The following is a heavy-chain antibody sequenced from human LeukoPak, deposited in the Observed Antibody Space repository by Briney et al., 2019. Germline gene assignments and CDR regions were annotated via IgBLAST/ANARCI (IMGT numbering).Heavy chain of an antibody. D-gene: IGHD1-26*01. J-gene: IGHJ4*02. Sequence: GGSLRLSCAASGFTFSSYAMSWVRQAPGKGLEWVSAISGSGGSTYYADSVKGRFTISRDNAKNSLYLQMNSLGAEDTALYYCAKDKRVSGSFSYYFDYWGQGTLVTVSS. CDR3: AKDKRVSGSFSYYFDY. V-gene: IGHV3-23*01. CDR2: ISGSGGST. CDR1: GFTFSSYA.